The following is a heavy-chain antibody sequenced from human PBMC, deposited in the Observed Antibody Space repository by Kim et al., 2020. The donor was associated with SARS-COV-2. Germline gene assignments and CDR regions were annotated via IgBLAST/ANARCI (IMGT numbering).Heavy chain of an antibody. Sequence: GSLRLSCAASGFTFDDYTMHWVRQAPGKGLEWVSLISWDGGSTYYVDSVKGRFTISRDNSKNSLYLQMNSLRTEDTALYYCAKDIVWRHSGFEWLGSAGDYWGQGTLVTVSS. D-gene: IGHD5-12*01. V-gene: IGHV3-43*01. CDR2: ISWDGGST. CDR3: AKDIVWRHSGFEWLGSAGDY. CDR1: GFTFDDYT. J-gene: IGHJ4*02.